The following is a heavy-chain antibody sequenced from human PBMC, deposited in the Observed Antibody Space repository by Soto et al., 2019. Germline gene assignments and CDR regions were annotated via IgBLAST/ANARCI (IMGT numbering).Heavy chain of an antibody. V-gene: IGHV4-31*03. CDR2: IYYSGST. Sequence: SETLSLTCTVSGGSISSGGYYWSWIRQHPGKGLEWIGYIYYSGSTYYNPSLKSRVTISVDTSKNQFSLKLSSVTAADTAVYYPARFRSGYSYGFPEYWDQGPLLTVS. D-gene: IGHD5-18*01. J-gene: IGHJ4*02. CDR1: GGSISSGGYY. CDR3: ARFRSGYSYGFPEY.